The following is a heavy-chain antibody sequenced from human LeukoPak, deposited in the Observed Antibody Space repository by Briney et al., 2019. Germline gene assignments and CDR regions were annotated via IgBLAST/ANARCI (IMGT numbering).Heavy chain of an antibody. Sequence: ASVKVSCKASGYTFTSYGISWVRQAPGQGLEWMGWISAYNGNTNYAQKLQGRVTMTTDTSTSTAYMELRSLRSDDTAVYYCARVVPGIVVVPAARYWFDPWGQGTLVTVSS. V-gene: IGHV1-18*01. CDR1: GYTFTSYG. CDR3: ARVVPGIVVVPAARYWFDP. J-gene: IGHJ5*02. CDR2: ISAYNGNT. D-gene: IGHD2-2*01.